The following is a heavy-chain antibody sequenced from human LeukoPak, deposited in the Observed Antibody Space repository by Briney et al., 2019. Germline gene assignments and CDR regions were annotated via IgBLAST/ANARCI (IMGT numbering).Heavy chain of an antibody. D-gene: IGHD3-3*01. CDR3: ARGDLITIFGVVIPKAFDY. J-gene: IGHJ4*02. CDR2: IIPIFGTA. Sequence: SVKVSCKASGGTFSSYAISWVRQAPGQGLEWMGGIIPIFGTANYAQKFQGRVTITTDESTSTAYMELSSLRSEDTAVYYCARGDLITIFGVVIPKAFDYWGQGTLVTVSS. V-gene: IGHV1-69*05. CDR1: GGTFSSYA.